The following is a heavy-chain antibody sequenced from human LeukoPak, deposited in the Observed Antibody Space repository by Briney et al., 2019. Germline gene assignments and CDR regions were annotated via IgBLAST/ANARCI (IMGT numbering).Heavy chain of an antibody. CDR1: GFTFSSYA. Sequence: GGSLRLSCAASGFTFSSYAMHWVRQAPGKGLEWVAVISYDGSNKYYADSVKGRFTISRVNSKNTLYLQMNSLRAEDTAVYYCASCVQKNFDYWGQGTLVTVSS. V-gene: IGHV3-30*04. CDR2: ISYDGSNK. J-gene: IGHJ4*02. CDR3: ASCVQKNFDY. D-gene: IGHD5/OR15-5a*01.